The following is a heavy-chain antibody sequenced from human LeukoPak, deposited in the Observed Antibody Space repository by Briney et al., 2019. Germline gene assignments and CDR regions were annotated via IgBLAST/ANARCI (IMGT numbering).Heavy chain of an antibody. CDR2: INHSGST. D-gene: IGHD3-3*01. CDR3: ARGCPKRVLRFLEWSYNWFDP. Sequence: SETLSLTCAVYGGSFSGYYWSWIREPPGKGLEWIGEINHSGSTNYNPSLKSRVTISVDTSKNQFSLKLSSVTAADTAVYYCARGCPKRVLRFLEWSYNWFDPWGQGTLVTVSS. CDR1: GGSFSGYY. J-gene: IGHJ5*02. V-gene: IGHV4-34*01.